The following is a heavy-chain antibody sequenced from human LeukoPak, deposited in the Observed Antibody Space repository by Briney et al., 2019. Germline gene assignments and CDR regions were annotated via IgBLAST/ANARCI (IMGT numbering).Heavy chain of an antibody. CDR1: GFTFSSYA. V-gene: IGHV3-23*01. CDR2: ISGSGGST. Sequence: PGGSLRLSCAASGFTFSSYAMSWVRQAPGKGLEWVSAISGSGGSTSYADSVKGRFTISRDNAKNTLYLQMNSLRAEDTAVYYCARGAGYTSGLYQVVYWGQGTLVTVSS. D-gene: IGHD6-19*01. J-gene: IGHJ4*02. CDR3: ARGAGYTSGLYQVVY.